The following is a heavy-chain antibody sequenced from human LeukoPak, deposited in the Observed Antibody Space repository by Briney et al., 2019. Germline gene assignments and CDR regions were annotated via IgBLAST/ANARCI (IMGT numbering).Heavy chain of an antibody. CDR2: IYYSGST. Sequence: SQTLSLTCTVSGGSISSGDYYWSCLRQPPGKVLEWIGYIYYSGSTYYNPSLKSRVTISVDTSKNQFSLKLSSVTAADTAVYYCARSYGSGSYLGDAFDIWGQGTMVTVSS. CDR1: GGSISSGDYY. J-gene: IGHJ3*02. CDR3: ARSYGSGSYLGDAFDI. V-gene: IGHV4-30-4*01. D-gene: IGHD3-10*01.